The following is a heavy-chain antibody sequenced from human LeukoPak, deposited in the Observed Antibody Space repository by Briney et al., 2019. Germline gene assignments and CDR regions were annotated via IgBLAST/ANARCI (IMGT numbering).Heavy chain of an antibody. CDR1: GYTFGPYS. J-gene: IGHJ4*02. Sequence: GGSLRLSCAASGYTFGPYSVNWVRQAPGKGLEWISYISGDSSTTHYADSVKGRFTISRDNAKNSLYLQMNSLRDEDTAVYYCARDPYSSGWFNFWGQGTLVTVSS. D-gene: IGHD6-19*01. CDR3: ARDPYSSGWFNF. V-gene: IGHV3-48*02. CDR2: ISGDSSTT.